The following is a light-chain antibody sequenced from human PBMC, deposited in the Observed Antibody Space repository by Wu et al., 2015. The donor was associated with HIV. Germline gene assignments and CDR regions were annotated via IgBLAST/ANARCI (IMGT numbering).Light chain of an antibody. Sequence: DIQMTQSPSSLSASVGDRVTISCQASHDISNNLNWYQQKPGTAPKLLIYGASNLETGVPSKFSGSGSGRDFTFTISSLQPEDIATYYCQHCDHLPYIFGQGTRLGDQ. CDR1: HDISNN. V-gene: IGKV1-33*01. CDR3: QHCDHLPYI. CDR2: GAS. J-gene: IGKJ2*01.